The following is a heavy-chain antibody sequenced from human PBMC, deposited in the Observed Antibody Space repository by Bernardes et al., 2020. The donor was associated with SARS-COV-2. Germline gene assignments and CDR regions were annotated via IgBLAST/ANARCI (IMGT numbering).Heavy chain of an antibody. V-gene: IGHV3-72*01. CDR1: GFIFSDHY. D-gene: IGHD2-2*01. CDR3: IESGYCSTTSCPRAYFQH. CDR2: TRNKANRYST. J-gene: IGHJ1*01. Sequence: GGSLRLSCGASGFIFSDHYMDWVRQAPGKWLDWIGRTRNKANRYSTEYAASVKGRFTVARDDSKNSFYLQMNSLKTEDTAVYYCIESGYCSTTSCPRAYFQHWGQGTLVTVSS.